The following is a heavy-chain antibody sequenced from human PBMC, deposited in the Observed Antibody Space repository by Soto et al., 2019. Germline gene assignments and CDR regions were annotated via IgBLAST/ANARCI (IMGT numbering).Heavy chain of an antibody. CDR2: IYWDDDK. D-gene: IGHD1-1*01. V-gene: IGHV2-5*02. CDR3: AHRKKTVIVATYFDY. CDR1: GFSLTTSGEG. J-gene: IGHJ4*02. Sequence: QITLRESGPALVKPTQTLTLTCTFSGFSLTTSGEGVGWIRQPPGKAPEWLALIYWDDDKRYSPSLKNRLTLSGDTSRSPVVLTMTNMDPVDTATYYCAHRKKTVIVATYFDYWGQGTLVTVSS.